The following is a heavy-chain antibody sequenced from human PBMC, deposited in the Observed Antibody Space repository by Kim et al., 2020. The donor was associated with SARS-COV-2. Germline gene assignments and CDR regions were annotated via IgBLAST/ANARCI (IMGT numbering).Heavy chain of an antibody. CDR3: ARDLHRITMVRGAVDGFDF. V-gene: IGHV3-21*01. J-gene: IGHJ3*01. CDR1: GFTFSSYS. D-gene: IGHD3-10*01. Sequence: GGSLRLSCAASGFTFSSYSMNWVRQAPGKGLEWVSSISSSSSYTYYADSVKGRFTISRDNAKNSLYLQMSSLRAEDTAVYYCARDLHRITMVRGAVDGFDFWGQGTMVTVSS. CDR2: ISSSSSYT.